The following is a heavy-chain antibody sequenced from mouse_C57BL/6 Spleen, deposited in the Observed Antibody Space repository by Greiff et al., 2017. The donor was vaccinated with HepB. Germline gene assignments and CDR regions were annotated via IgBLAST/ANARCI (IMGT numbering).Heavy chain of an antibody. CDR3: ATRDYYGSSYPYYAMDY. D-gene: IGHD1-1*01. Sequence: EVKLVESVAELVRPGASVKLSCTASGFNIKNTYMHWVKQRPEQGLEWIGRIDPANGNTKYAPKFQGKATITADTSSNTAYLQLSSLTSEDTAIYYCATRDYYGSSYPYYAMDYWGQGTSVTVSS. V-gene: IGHV14-3*01. J-gene: IGHJ4*01. CDR1: GFNIKNTY. CDR2: IDPANGNT.